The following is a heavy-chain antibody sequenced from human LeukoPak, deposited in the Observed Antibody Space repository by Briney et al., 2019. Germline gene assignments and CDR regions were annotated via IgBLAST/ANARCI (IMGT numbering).Heavy chain of an antibody. V-gene: IGHV3-23*01. CDR2: ISGSGGST. CDR1: GFTFSSSA. J-gene: IGHJ6*04. D-gene: IGHD3-10*02. Sequence: GGSLRLSCAAYGFTFSSSAMSWVRQAPGKGLEWVSSISGSGGSTYYADSVKGRFTISRDNAKNSLYLQMNSLRAEDTAVYYCAELGITMIGGVWGKGTTVTISS. CDR3: AELGITMIGGV.